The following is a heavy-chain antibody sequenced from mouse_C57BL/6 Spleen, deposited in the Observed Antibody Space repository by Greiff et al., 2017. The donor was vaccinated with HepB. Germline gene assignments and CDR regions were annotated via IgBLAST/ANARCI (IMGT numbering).Heavy chain of an antibody. J-gene: IGHJ3*01. D-gene: IGHD2-4*01. CDR2: INPSTGGT. CDR3: ARPYYDYDGGEGFAY. Sequence: VQLQQSGPELVKPGASVKISCKASGYSFTGYYMNWVKQSPEKSLEWIGEINPSTGGTTYNQKFKAKATLTVDKSSSTAYMQLKSLTSEDSAVYYCARPYYDYDGGEGFAYWGQGTLVTVSA. CDR1: GYSFTGYY. V-gene: IGHV1-42*01.